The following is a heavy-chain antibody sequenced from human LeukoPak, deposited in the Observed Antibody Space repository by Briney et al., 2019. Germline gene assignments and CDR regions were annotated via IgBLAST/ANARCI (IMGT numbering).Heavy chain of an antibody. V-gene: IGHV1-8*01. CDR2: MNPNSGNT. CDR1: GYTFTSYD. D-gene: IGHD3-3*01. J-gene: IGHJ6*03. CDR3: ARGSRSSVTIFGVVTGLYYYYMDV. Sequence: ASVKVSCKASGYTFTSYDINWVRQATGQGLEWMGWMNPNSGNTGYAQKFQRRVTMTRNTSISTAYMELSSLRSEDTAVYYCARGSRSSVTIFGVVTGLYYYYMDVWGKGTTVTVSS.